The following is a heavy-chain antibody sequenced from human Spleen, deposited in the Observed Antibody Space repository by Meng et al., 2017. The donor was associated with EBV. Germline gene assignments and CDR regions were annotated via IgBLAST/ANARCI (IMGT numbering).Heavy chain of an antibody. Sequence: SWSGFEYPGALVKVSCEASGYTFTSDSMHWVRQAPGQGPEWMGWINTRTGNPMYAQGFTGRFVFSLDTSVSTAYLQISSLEAEDTAVYYCARLSPIAATPTGLDPWGQGTLVTVSS. CDR1: GYTFTSDS. J-gene: IGHJ5*02. V-gene: IGHV7-4-1*02. D-gene: IGHD6-25*01. CDR3: ARLSPIAATPTGLDP. CDR2: INTRTGNP.